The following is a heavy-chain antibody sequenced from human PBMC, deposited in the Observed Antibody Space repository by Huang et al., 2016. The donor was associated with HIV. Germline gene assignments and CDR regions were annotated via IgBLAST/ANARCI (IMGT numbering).Heavy chain of an antibody. CDR1: GGSLSDYY. J-gene: IGHJ6*02. CDR3: ARVSRGYGYAWDYYGLDV. V-gene: IGHV4-34*01. Sequence: QVQLHQWGAGLVKPSETLSLTCAVYGGSLSDYYWSWVRQPQGKGLEWIGEIHYNRTNNNNPSLKGRVIMSIDASKNQFSLKMWSATATDTAVYYCARVSRGYGYAWDYYGLDVWGQGTTVFVSS. CDR2: IHYNRTN. D-gene: IGHD6-25*01.